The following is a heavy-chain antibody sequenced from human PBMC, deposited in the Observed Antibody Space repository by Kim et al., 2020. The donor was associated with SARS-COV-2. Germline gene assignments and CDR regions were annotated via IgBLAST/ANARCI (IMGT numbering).Heavy chain of an antibody. CDR2: IIPIFGTA. D-gene: IGHD2-15*01. CDR1: GGTFSSYG. V-gene: IGHV1-69*13. J-gene: IGHJ2*01. Sequence: SVKVSCKASGGTFSSYGISCVRQAPGQGLEWMGGIIPIFGTANYAQKFQGRVTITADESTSTAYMEMSSLRSEDTAMYYCARDFGDEDIVDLWGRGTLV. CDR3: ARDFGDEDIVDL.